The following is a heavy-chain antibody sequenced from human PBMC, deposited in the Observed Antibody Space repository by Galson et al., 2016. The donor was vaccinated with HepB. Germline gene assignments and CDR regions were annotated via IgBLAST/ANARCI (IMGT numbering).Heavy chain of an antibody. J-gene: IGHJ6*02. CDR1: GFVFSTYL. V-gene: IGHV3-7*03. CDR3: ARWNYGWDV. Sequence: SLRLSCAASGFVFSTYLMTWVRQAPGRGLEWVANIKHGGGEKYYVESVKGRFIISRDNAQDSLYLQMNSLRDEDTAMYYCARWNYGWDVWGQGATVTVSS. CDR2: IKHGGGEK.